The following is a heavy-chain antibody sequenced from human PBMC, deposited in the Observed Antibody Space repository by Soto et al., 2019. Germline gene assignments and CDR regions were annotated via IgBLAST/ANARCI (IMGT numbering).Heavy chain of an antibody. Sequence: QVQLVQSGAEVKKPGASVKVSCKASGYTFTSYGISWVRQAPGQGLEWMGWISAYNGNTNYAQKLQGRVTMTTDTSTSTAYMELRSLRSDDTAVYYCAKHDSSGYPTKYYYYYGMDVWGQGTTVTVSS. CDR2: ISAYNGNT. D-gene: IGHD3-22*01. J-gene: IGHJ6*02. CDR1: GYTFTSYG. V-gene: IGHV1-18*01. CDR3: AKHDSSGYPTKYYYYYGMDV.